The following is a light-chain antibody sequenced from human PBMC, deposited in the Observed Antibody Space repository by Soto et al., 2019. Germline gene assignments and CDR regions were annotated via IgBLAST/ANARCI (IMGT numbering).Light chain of an antibody. J-gene: IGKJ1*01. CDR2: KAS. Sequence: DIQMTQSPSTPSGSVGDRVTITFRASQTISSWLAWYQQKPGKAPKLLIYKASSLERGVPSRFSGSASGTEFTLTISSLQPDDFATYYCQQYDSYPAFGQGTKVDIK. CDR1: QTISSW. V-gene: IGKV1-5*03. CDR3: QQYDSYPA.